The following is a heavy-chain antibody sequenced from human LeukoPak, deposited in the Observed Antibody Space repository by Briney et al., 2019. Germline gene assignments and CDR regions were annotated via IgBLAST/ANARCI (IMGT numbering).Heavy chain of an antibody. J-gene: IGHJ4*02. CDR1: GFTFSSYG. D-gene: IGHD1-20*01. Sequence: GGSLRLSCAASGFTFSSYGMSWVRQAPGKGLEWVSYISGSGSPIYYADSVRGRFAISRDNAKNSLYLQMNSLRAEDTAVYYCARDYNWSPDYWGQGTLVTVSS. V-gene: IGHV3-48*04. CDR3: ARDYNWSPDY. CDR2: ISGSGSPI.